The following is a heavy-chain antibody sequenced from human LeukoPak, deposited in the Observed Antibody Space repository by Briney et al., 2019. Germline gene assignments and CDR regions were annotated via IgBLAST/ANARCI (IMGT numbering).Heavy chain of an antibody. J-gene: IGHJ6*02. CDR2: IKQDGSEK. D-gene: IGHD3-3*01. CDR3: ARGWSGYSYYYYYGMDV. CDR1: GFTFSSYW. Sequence: GGSLRLSCAASGFTFSSYWMNWVRQAPGKGLEWVANIKQDGSEKYYVDSVKGRFTISRDNAKNSLYLQMNSLRAEDTAVYYCARGWSGYSYYYYYGMDVWGQGTTVTVSS. V-gene: IGHV3-7*01.